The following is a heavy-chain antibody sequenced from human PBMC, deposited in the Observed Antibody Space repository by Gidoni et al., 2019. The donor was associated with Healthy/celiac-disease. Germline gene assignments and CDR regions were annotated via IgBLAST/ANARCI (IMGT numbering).Heavy chain of an antibody. CDR3: AKDSLYSSSPNWFDP. V-gene: IGHV3-23*01. J-gene: IGHJ5*02. CDR2: ISGSGGST. CDR1: GFPFSSYA. D-gene: IGHD6-6*01. Sequence: EVQLLESGGGLVQPGGSLRLSCAASGFPFSSYAMSWVRQAQGKGLEWVSAISGSGGSTYYADSVKGRFTISRDNSKNTLYLQMNSLRAEDTAVYYCAKDSLYSSSPNWFDPWGQGTLVTVSS.